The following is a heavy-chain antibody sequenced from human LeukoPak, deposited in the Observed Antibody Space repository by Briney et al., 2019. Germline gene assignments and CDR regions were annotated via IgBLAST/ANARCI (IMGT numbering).Heavy chain of an antibody. J-gene: IGHJ6*04. CDR2: ISSSGSTI. D-gene: IGHD3-10*02. CDR1: GFTFSNAW. CDR3: AELGITMIGGV. Sequence: GGSLRLSCATSGFTFSNAWMNWVRQAPGKGLEWVSYISSSGSTIYYADSVKGRFTISRDNAKNSLYLQMNSLRAEDTAVYYCAELGITMIGGVWGKGTTVTISS. V-gene: IGHV3-48*04.